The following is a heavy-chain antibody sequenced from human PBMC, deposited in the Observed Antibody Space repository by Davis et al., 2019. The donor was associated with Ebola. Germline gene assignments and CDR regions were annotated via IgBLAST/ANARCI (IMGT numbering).Heavy chain of an antibody. D-gene: IGHD3-3*01. CDR1: GFTFSSYW. Sequence: GSLRLSCAASGFTFSSYWMSWVRQAPGKGLEWVANIKQDGSEKYYVDSVKGRFTISRDNAKNSLYLQMNSLRAEDTAVYYCARGAIFGVVRYYYYGMDVWGQGTTVTVSS. CDR2: IKQDGSEK. CDR3: ARGAIFGVVRYYYYGMDV. V-gene: IGHV3-7*01. J-gene: IGHJ6*02.